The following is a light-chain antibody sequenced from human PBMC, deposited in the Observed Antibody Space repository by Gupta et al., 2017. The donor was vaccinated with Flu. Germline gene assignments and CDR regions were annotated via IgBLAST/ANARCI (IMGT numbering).Light chain of an antibody. CDR3: QQYDTSHT. CDR1: QSVRSNY. V-gene: IGKV3-20*01. J-gene: IGKJ2*01. CDR2: GAS. Sequence: PGTLSLSPGERATLSCRASQSVRSNYLAWYQQKSGQAPRLLIYGASSRATGIPDRFSGSGSGTDFTLTISRLEPEDFTVYYCQQYDTSHTFGQGTKLEIK.